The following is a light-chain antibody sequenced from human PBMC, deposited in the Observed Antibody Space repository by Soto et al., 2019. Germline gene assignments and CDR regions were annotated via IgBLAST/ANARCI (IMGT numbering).Light chain of an antibody. CDR1: SSDVGAYNY. CDR3: CTFAGRYSYV. J-gene: IGLJ1*01. Sequence: QSALTQPPSASGSPGQSVTIFCTGTSSDVGAYNYVSWHQQHPGKAPKLMIYDVAKRPSGVPDRFSGSKSGNTASLTISGLQAEDEADYYCCTFAGRYSYVFGSGTKVTVL. CDR2: DVA. V-gene: IGLV2-11*01.